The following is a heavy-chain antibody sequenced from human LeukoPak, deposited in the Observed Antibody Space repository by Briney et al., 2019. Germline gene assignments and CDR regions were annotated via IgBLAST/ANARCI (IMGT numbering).Heavy chain of an antibody. CDR3: ARGPWGVYFDY. CDR1: GGSISSGSYY. Sequence: SETLSLTCTVSGGSISSGSYYWSWIRQPAGKGLEWIGRIYTSGSTNYNPSLKSRVTISVDTSKNQFSLKLSSVTAADTAVYYCARGPWGVYFDYWGQGTLVTVSS. CDR2: IYTSGST. J-gene: IGHJ4*02. D-gene: IGHD3-10*01. V-gene: IGHV4-61*02.